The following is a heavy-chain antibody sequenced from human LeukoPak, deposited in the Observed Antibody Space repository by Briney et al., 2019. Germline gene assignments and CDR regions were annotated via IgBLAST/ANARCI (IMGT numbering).Heavy chain of an antibody. J-gene: IGHJ6*02. Sequence: GGSLRLSCAASGFTFDDYAMHWVRQAPGKGLEWVSLISGDGGSTYYADSVKGRFTISRDNSKNSLYLQMSSLRNEDTALYYCGKDVIDYCGSGSYLVGMDVWGQGTTVTVSS. CDR1: GFTFDDYA. CDR3: GKDVIDYCGSGSYLVGMDV. D-gene: IGHD3-10*01. CDR2: ISGDGGST. V-gene: IGHV3-43*02.